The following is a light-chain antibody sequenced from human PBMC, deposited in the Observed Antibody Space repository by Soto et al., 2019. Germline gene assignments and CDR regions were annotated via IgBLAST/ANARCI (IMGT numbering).Light chain of an antibody. CDR3: CSYTGSGTYV. J-gene: IGLJ1*01. V-gene: IGLV2-14*01. Sequence: QSALTQPASVSGSPGQSITISCTGTSSDVGGYNYVSWYQQHPGKAPKLMIYAVSNRPSGVSNRFSGCKSGNTATLTISGLQAEDEADYYCCSYTGSGTYVFGTGTKVTVL. CDR2: AVS. CDR1: SSDVGGYNY.